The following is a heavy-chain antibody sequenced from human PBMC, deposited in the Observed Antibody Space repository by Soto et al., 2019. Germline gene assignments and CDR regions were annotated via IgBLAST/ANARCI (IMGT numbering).Heavy chain of an antibody. J-gene: IGHJ4*02. Sequence: GGSLRLSCAASGFTFDSYAMGWVRQGPGKGLEWVAVVSIGGSTHYADSVRGRFTISRDNSKNTLSLQMNSLTAEDTAVYFCAKRRGAGGHFDYWGPGALVTVSS. CDR3: AKRRGAGGHFDY. CDR2: VSIGGST. D-gene: IGHD2-15*01. CDR1: GFTFDSYA. V-gene: IGHV3-23*01.